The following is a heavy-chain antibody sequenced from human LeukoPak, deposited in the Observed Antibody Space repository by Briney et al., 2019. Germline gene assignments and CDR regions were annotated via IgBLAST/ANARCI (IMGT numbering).Heavy chain of an antibody. J-gene: IGHJ3*02. V-gene: IGHV4-34*01. CDR3: ARARNYYDSSGFYYEGDAFDI. CDR1: GGSFSGYY. D-gene: IGHD3-22*01. CDR2: INHSGST. Sequence: KSSETLSLTCAVYGGSFSGYYWSWIRQPPGKGLEWIGEINHSGSTHYNPSLKSRVTISVDTSKNQFSLKLSSVTAADTAVYYCARARNYYDSSGFYYEGDAFDIWGQGTMVTVSS.